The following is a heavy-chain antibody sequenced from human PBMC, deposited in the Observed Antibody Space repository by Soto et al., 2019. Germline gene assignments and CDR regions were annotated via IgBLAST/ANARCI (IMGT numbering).Heavy chain of an antibody. D-gene: IGHD2-15*01. V-gene: IGHV3-48*02. CDR1: GFTFSSYS. Sequence: GGSLRLSCAASGFTFSSYSMNWVRQAPGKGLEWVSYISSSSSTIYYADSVKGRFTISRDNAKNSLYLQMNSLRDEDTAVYYCARELNEIVVVVAATPPGEFDYWGQGTLVTVSS. CDR3: ARELNEIVVVVAATPPGEFDY. CDR2: ISSSSSTI. J-gene: IGHJ4*02.